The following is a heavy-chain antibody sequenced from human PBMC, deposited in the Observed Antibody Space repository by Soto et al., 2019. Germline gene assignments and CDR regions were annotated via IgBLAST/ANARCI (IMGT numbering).Heavy chain of an antibody. V-gene: IGHV1-69*01. D-gene: IGHD1-26*01. CDR1: GGTFSSYA. CDR3: ARAWVGAPRLSEYYYGMDV. J-gene: IGHJ6*02. Sequence: QVQLVQPGAEVKKPGSSVKVSCKASGGTFSSYAISWVRKAPGQGLAWMGGIIPIYGTANYAQKFQGRVTITADESTSTAYMELSSLRSEDTAVYYCARAWVGAPRLSEYYYGMDVWGQGTTVTVSS. CDR2: IIPIYGTA.